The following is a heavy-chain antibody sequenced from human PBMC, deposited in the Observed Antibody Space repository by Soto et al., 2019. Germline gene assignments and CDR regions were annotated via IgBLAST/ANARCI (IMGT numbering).Heavy chain of an antibody. CDR1: GLTFSSYA. CDR3: VGYDSSGYPWYFDY. J-gene: IGHJ4*02. D-gene: IGHD3-22*01. V-gene: IGHV3-23*01. CDR2: ISGSGGST. Sequence: PGGSLRLSCAASGLTFSSYAMSWVRQAPGKGLEWVSAISGSGGSTYYADSVKGRLTISRDNSKNTLYLQMNSLRAEDTAVYYCVGYDSSGYPWYFDYWGQGTLVTV.